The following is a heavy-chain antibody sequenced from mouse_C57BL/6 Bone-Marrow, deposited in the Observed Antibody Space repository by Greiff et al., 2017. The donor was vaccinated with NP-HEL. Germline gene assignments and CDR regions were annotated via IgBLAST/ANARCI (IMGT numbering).Heavy chain of an antibody. CDR3: ARHDYGSSYGFDY. V-gene: IGHV5-12*01. CDR2: ISNGGGST. CDR1: GFTFSDYY. D-gene: IGHD1-1*01. Sequence: EVNVVESGGGLVQPGGSLKLSCAASGFTFSDYYMYWVRQTPEKRLEWVAYISNGGGSTYYPDTVKGRFTISRDNAKNTLYLQMSRLKSEDTAMYYCARHDYGSSYGFDYWGQGTTLTVSS. J-gene: IGHJ2*01.